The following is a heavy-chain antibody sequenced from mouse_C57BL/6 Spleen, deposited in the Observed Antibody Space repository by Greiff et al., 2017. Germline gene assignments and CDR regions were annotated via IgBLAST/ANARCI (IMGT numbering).Heavy chain of an antibody. V-gene: IGHV7-3*01. CDR1: GFTFTDYY. J-gene: IGHJ4*01. D-gene: IGHD2-3*01. Sequence: EVQLQQSGGGLVQPGGSLSLSCAASGFTFTDYYMSWVRQPPGKALEWLGFIRNKANGYTTEYSASVKGRFTISRANSQSILYLQMNALRAEDSATYYCARYIDGYYAMDYWGQGTSVTVSS. CDR3: ARYIDGYYAMDY. CDR2: IRNKANGYTT.